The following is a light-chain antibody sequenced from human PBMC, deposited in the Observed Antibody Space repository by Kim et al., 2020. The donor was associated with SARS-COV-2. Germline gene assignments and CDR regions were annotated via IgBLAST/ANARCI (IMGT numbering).Light chain of an antibody. CDR2: DVS. J-gene: IGLJ2*01. CDR3: SSYTSSSVV. V-gene: IGLV2-14*03. Sequence: PGQSITHSCTGTSSDVGGYNYVTWYQQHPGKAPKLMIYDVSSRPSGVSNRFSGSKSGNTASLTISGLQAEDEADYYCSSYTSSSVVFGGGTQLTVL. CDR1: SSDVGGYNY.